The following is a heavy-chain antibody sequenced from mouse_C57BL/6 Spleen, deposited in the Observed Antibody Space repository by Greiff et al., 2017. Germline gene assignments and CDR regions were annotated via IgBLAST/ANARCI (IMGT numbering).Heavy chain of an antibody. CDR3: ASTVVAHFDY. CDR1: GFTFSDYG. D-gene: IGHD1-1*01. V-gene: IGHV5-17*01. CDR2: ISSCSSTI. Sequence: EVMLVESGGGLVKPGGSLKLSCAASGFTFSDYGMHFVRQAPEKGLEWVSYISSCSSTIYYADTVKGRFTISRDNAKNTLSLQMSSLRSEDTAMYYCASTVVAHFDYWGQGTTLTVAS. J-gene: IGHJ2*01.